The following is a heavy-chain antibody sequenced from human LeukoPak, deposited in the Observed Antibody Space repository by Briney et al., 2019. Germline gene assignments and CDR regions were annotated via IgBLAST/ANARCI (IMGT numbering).Heavy chain of an antibody. CDR1: GYTFTGYY. Sequence: ASVKVSCKASGYTFTGYYMHWVRQAPGQGLEWMGWINPNSGGTNYAQKFQGRVTMTRDTSISTAYMELSRLRSDDTAVYYCARGLGRFLEWLPNRNYYYYGMDVWGQGTTVTVSS. CDR3: ARGLGRFLEWLPNRNYYYYGMDV. D-gene: IGHD3-3*01. V-gene: IGHV1-2*02. CDR2: INPNSGGT. J-gene: IGHJ6*02.